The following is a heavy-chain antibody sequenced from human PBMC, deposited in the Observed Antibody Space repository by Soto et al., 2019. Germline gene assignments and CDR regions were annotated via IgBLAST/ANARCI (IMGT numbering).Heavy chain of an antibody. CDR2: ISSSSSYI. CDR1: GFTFSSYS. D-gene: IGHD3-3*01. V-gene: IGHV3-21*01. Sequence: GGSLRLSCAASGFTFSSYSMNWVRQAPGKGLEWVSSISSSSSYIYYADSVEGRFTISRDNPKNSLYLQMNSLRAEDTAVYYCARDNSITIFGVVPSHNWFDPWGQGTLVTVSS. J-gene: IGHJ5*02. CDR3: ARDNSITIFGVVPSHNWFDP.